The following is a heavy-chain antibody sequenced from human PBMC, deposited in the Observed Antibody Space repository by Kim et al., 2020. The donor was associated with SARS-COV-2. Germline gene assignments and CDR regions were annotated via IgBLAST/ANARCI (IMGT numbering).Heavy chain of an antibody. J-gene: IGHJ6*02. CDR3: ARARTIAAAGSYYYYGMDV. CDR2: TYYRSKWYN. D-gene: IGHD6-13*01. V-gene: IGHV6-1*01. Sequence: SQTLSLTCAISGDSVSSNSAAWNWIRQSPSRGLEWLGRTYYRSKWYNDYAVSVKSRITINPDTSKNQFSLQLNSVTPEDTAVYYCARARTIAAAGSYYYYGMDVWGQGTTVTVSS. CDR1: GDSVSSNSAA.